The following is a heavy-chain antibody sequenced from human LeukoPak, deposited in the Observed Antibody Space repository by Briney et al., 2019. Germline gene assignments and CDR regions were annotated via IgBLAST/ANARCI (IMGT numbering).Heavy chain of an antibody. D-gene: IGHD6-19*01. Sequence: GRSLRLSCAASGFTFSSYGMHWVRQAPGKGLEWVAVISYDGSNKYYADSVKGRFTISRDNSKNTLYLQMNSLRVEDTAVYYCAKDPYSSGWSVYFDYWGQGTLVTVSS. CDR2: ISYDGSNK. CDR3: AKDPYSSGWSVYFDY. J-gene: IGHJ4*02. CDR1: GFTFSSYG. V-gene: IGHV3-30*18.